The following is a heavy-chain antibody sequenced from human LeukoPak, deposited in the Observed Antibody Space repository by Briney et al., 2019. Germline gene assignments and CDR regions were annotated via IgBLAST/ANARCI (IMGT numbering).Heavy chain of an antibody. Sequence: ASVKVSCKASGYTFTSYYMHWVRQAPGQGLEWMGIINPSGGSTSYAQKFQGRVTMTRDMSTSTVYMELSSLRSEDTAVYYCAREGRSIAAAGFLDYWGQGTLVTVSS. CDR3: AREGRSIAAAGFLDY. V-gene: IGHV1-46*01. J-gene: IGHJ4*02. CDR2: INPSGGST. CDR1: GYTFTSYY. D-gene: IGHD6-13*01.